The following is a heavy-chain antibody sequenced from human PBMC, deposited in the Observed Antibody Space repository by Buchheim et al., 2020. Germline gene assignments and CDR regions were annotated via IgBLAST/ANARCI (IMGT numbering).Heavy chain of an antibody. D-gene: IGHD3-22*01. CDR2: ISRSRNNV. J-gene: IGHJ3*01. CDR1: GFSVSDYY. CDR3: ARHQDYNGYFAFDV. V-gene: IGHV3-11*01. Sequence: QEQLVQSGGGLVQPGGSLRLSCAASGFSVSDYYMNWIRQVPGKGFEWFSYISRSRNNVFYADSVKGRFTISRDNTQNSLLLQMDKLGADDTAVYFCARHQDYNGYFAFDVWGQGT.